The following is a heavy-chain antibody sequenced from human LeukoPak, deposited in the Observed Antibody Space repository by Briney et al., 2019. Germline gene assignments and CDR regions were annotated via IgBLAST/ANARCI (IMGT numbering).Heavy chain of an antibody. D-gene: IGHD2-21*01. V-gene: IGHV4-59*08. CDR3: ARVVVATLEYDY. CDR2: IYYSGST. Sequence: SETLSLTCTVSGGFISTYYWSWIRQPPGKGLEWIGYIYYSGSTTYNPSLKSRVTISVDTSKNQFSLKLNSVTAADTAVYYCARVVVATLEYDYWGQGTLVTVSS. CDR1: GGFISTYY. J-gene: IGHJ4*02.